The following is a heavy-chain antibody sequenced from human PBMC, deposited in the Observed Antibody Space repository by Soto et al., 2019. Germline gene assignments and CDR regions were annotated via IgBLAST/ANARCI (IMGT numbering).Heavy chain of an antibody. J-gene: IGHJ2*01. CDR3: ARDSASYSSSSGSYWYFDL. D-gene: IGHD6-6*01. Sequence: EVQLVESGGGLVQPGGSLRLSCAASGFTFSSYGMNWVRQAPGKGLEWLSYISTGSASIYYADSVKGRFTISRDNAKNSLFVQMDSLTDEDTAVYYCARDSASYSSSSGSYWYFDLWGRGTLGAVSS. V-gene: IGHV3-48*02. CDR2: ISTGSASI. CDR1: GFTFSSYG.